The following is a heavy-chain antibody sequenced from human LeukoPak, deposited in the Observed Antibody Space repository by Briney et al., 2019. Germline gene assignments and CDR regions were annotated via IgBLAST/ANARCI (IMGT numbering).Heavy chain of an antibody. CDR3: AGSGSYPHYFDY. V-gene: IGHV3-23*01. CDR1: GFTFSSYW. CDR2: ISGSGGST. J-gene: IGHJ4*02. Sequence: GGSLRLSCAASGFTFSSYWMSWVRQAPGKGLEWVSAISGSGGSTYYADSVKGRFTISRDNSKNTLYLQMNSLRAEDTAVYYCAGSGSYPHYFDYWGQGTLVTVSS. D-gene: IGHD3-10*01.